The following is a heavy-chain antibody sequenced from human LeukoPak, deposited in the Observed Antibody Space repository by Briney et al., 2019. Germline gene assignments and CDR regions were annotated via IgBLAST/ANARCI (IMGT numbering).Heavy chain of an antibody. CDR1: GFSFSDYA. CDR2: ILGSGGST. V-gene: IGHV3-23*01. CDR3: AKWGDYDVLTGYYVPDY. Sequence: GASLRLSCAASGFSFSDYAMSWVRQAPGKGLEWVSAILGSGGSTYYADPVKGRFTVSRVNYKSTLYLQMNSRRAEDTALYYCAKWGDYDVLTGYYVPDYWGQGTLVTVSS. J-gene: IGHJ4*03. D-gene: IGHD3-9*01.